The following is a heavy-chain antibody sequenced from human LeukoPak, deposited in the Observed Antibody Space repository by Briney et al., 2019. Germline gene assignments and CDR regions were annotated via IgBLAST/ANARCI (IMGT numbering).Heavy chain of an antibody. V-gene: IGHV4-39*07. CDR1: GGSISSSSYY. J-gene: IGHJ6*03. Sequence: PSETLSLTCTVSGGSISSSSYYWGWIRQPPGKGLEWIGSIYYSGTTYYNPSLKSRVTMSVDTSKNQFSLKLSSVTAADTAVYYCAREDAYYYYYMDVWGKGTTVTVSS. CDR3: AREDAYYYYYMDV. CDR2: IYYSGTT.